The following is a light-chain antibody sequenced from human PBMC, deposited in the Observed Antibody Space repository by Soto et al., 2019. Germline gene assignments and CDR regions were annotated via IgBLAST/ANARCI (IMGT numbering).Light chain of an antibody. CDR2: EGS. Sequence: QSALTQPASVSGSPGQSITISCTGTSSDVGSYNLVSWYQQHPGKAPKLMIYEGSKRPSGVSNRFSGSKSGNTASLTISGRQDEDEADYYCCSYAGSSTLVVFGGGTKLTVL. V-gene: IGLV2-23*03. CDR3: CSYAGSSTLVV. J-gene: IGLJ2*01. CDR1: SSDVGSYNL.